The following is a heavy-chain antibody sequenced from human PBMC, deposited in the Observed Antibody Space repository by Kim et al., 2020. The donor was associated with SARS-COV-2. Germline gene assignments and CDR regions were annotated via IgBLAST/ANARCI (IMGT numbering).Heavy chain of an antibody. V-gene: IGHV4-59*01. J-gene: IGHJ2*01. CDR3: ARDQYYDILTGYSLRYFDL. D-gene: IGHD3-9*01. CDR1: SGSISSYY. CDR2: IYYSGST. Sequence: SETLSLTCTVSSGSISSYYWSWIRQPPGKGLEWIGYIYYSGSTNYNPSLKSRATISVDTSKNQFSLKLSSVTAADTAVYYCARDQYYDILTGYSLRYFDLWGRGTLVTVSS.